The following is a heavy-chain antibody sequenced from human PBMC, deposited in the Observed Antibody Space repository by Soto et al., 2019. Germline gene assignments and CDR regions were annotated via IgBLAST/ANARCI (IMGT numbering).Heavy chain of an antibody. CDR3: ARGRGYSGDDHYYYFDMDV. J-gene: IGHJ6*02. V-gene: IGHV1-69*01. CDR2: SIPIFGTA. Sequence: QVQLVQSGAEVKKPASSVKVSCKASGGTFNNYPITWVRQAPGEGLEWMGGSIPIFGTANYAQNFQGRVTISADESTSTAYMELSSLRSEDTAVYYCARGRGYSGDDHYYYFDMDVWGQGTTVTVSS. CDR1: GGTFNNYP. D-gene: IGHD5-12*01.